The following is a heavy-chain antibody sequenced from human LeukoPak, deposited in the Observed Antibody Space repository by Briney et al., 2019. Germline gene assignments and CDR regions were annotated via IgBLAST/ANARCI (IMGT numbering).Heavy chain of an antibody. CDR3: ARVYSMGWLQLEGYYYYYMDV. D-gene: IGHD5-24*01. V-gene: IGHV3-9*01. Sequence: GGSLRLSCAASGFTFDDYAMHWVRQAPGKGLEWVSGISWNSGSIGYADSVKGRFTISRDNAKNSLYLQMNSLRAEDTAVYYCARVYSMGWLQLEGYYYYYMDVWGKGTTVTISS. J-gene: IGHJ6*03. CDR1: GFTFDDYA. CDR2: ISWNSGSI.